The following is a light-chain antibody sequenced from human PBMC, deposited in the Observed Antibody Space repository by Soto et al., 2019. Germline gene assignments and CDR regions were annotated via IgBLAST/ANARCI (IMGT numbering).Light chain of an antibody. J-gene: IGKJ1*01. CDR2: RTS. CDR1: QSVSSN. CDR3: QQYSQWPPET. V-gene: IGKV3-15*01. Sequence: ESVLAQAPSTLSVSPWQRATLSCRASQSVSSNLAWYQQKPGQAPRLLMFRTSSRATGFPARFSGSGSGTEFTLTIRSLQAEDFATYYCQQYSQWPPETFGQRTNVDIK.